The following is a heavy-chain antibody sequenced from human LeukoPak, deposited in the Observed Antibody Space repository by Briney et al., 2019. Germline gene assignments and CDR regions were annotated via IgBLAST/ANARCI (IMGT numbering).Heavy chain of an antibody. CDR1: GVSFSNYY. V-gene: IGHV4-4*07. D-gene: IGHD3-10*01. CDR3: AGTMVRGVITGPED. CDR2: IYTSGST. Sequence: SETLSLTCSVSGVSFSNYYWSWIRQPAGKGLEWIGRIYTSGSTNYNPSLKSRVTMSVDTSKNQFSLKLSSVTAADTAVYYCAGTMVRGVITGPEDWGQGTLVTVSS. J-gene: IGHJ4*02.